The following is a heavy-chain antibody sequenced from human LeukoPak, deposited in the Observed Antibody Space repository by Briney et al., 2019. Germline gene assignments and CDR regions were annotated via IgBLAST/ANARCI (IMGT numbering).Heavy chain of an antibody. CDR3: ANLGYSD. V-gene: IGHV3-7*01. Sequence: GGSLRLSCAASGFTFNNAWMSWVRQAPGKGLEWVATIKDDGSDRYYVDSVKGRFTISRDNAKNSLYLQTNSLRVEDTAVYYCANLGYSDGGQGTLVSVSS. J-gene: IGHJ4*02. D-gene: IGHD5-18*01. CDR1: GFTFNNAW. CDR2: IKDDGSDR.